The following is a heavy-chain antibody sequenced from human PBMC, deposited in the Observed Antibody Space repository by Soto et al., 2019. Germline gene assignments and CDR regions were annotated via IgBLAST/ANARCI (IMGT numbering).Heavy chain of an antibody. V-gene: IGHV3-48*02. CDR2: ISSSSSTI. J-gene: IGHJ6*02. CDR3: ARDIYDSPFPMYYYYGMDV. D-gene: IGHD3-9*01. Sequence: PGGSLRLSCAASGFTFSSYSMNWVRQAPGKGLEWVSYISSSSSTIYYADSVKGRFTISRDNAKNSLYLQMNSLRDEDTAVYYCARDIYDSPFPMYYYYGMDVWGQGTTVTVSS. CDR1: GFTFSSYS.